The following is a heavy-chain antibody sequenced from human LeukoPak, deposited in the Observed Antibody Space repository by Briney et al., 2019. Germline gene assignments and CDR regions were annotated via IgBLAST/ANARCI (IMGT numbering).Heavy chain of an antibody. V-gene: IGHV3-30*02. CDR3: AKDAVGGTAYYFDC. CDR1: GFTFSSYG. J-gene: IGHJ4*02. CDR2: IRYDGSNK. Sequence: PGGSLRLSRAASGFTFSSYGMHWVRQAPGKGLEWVAFIRYDGSNKYYADSVKGRFTISRDNSKNTLYLQMNRLRAEDTAVYYCAKDAVGGTAYYFDCWGQGTLVSVSS. D-gene: IGHD1-26*01.